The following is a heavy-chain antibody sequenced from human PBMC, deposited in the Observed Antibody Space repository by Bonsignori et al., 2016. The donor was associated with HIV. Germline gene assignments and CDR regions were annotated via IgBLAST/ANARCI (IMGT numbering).Heavy chain of an antibody. J-gene: IGHJ4*02. CDR2: FDPEDGEI. D-gene: IGHD1-1*01. Sequence: QVHLLQSGAEVKKPGASVKVSCKISESTLTELSMHWVRQAPGKGLEWMGGFDPEDGEIIYAQKFQGRVTMTEDTSTDTAYMELRSLRSEDTAVYYCATEQWNDDGRGGHFDHWGQGT. V-gene: IGHV1-24*01. CDR1: ESTLTELS. CDR3: ATEQWNDDGRGGHFDH.